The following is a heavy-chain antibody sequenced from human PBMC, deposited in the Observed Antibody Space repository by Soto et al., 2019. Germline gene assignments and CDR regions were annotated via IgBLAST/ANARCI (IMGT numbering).Heavy chain of an antibody. J-gene: IGHJ4*02. V-gene: IGHV4-34*01. CDR2: INYSGST. CDR3: TVTTF. CDR1: GGSFSGYY. D-gene: IGHD1-1*01. Sequence: SETLSLTCAVYGGSFSGYYWSWIRQPPGKGLEWIGSINYSGSTYYYPSPKSRVTISVDTSKNQFSLKLSSVTAADTAVYYCTVTTFWGQGTLVTVSS.